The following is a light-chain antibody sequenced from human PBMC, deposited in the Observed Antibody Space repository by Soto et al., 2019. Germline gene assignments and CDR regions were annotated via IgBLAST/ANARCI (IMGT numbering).Light chain of an antibody. CDR1: SGSVSTSYF. J-gene: IGLJ1*01. Sequence: QTVVTQEPSFSVSPGGTVTLTCGLSSGSVSTSYFPSWYQQTPGQAPRTLIYSTNTRSSGIPDRFSGSILGNKAALTITGAQADDEYDYYCVLYMGSGISIFGTGSKV. CDR2: STN. V-gene: IGLV8-61*01. CDR3: VLYMGSGISI.